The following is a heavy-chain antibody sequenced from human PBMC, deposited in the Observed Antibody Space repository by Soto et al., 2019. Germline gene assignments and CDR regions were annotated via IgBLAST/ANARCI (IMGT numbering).Heavy chain of an antibody. V-gene: IGHV1-69*01. CDR2: LIPVFDTP. CDR3: ASTPVTGRYSYYGMDA. CDR1: SFYA. J-gene: IGHJ6*02. D-gene: IGHD4-4*01. Sequence: QVQPVQSGSEVKKPGSSVRVSCKTGSFYAVSWVRQAPGQGLEWMGGLIPVFDTPSYAQKLQGRVTITADESKSTAYMELSSLRSEDTALYYCASTPVTGRYSYYGMDAWDQGIAVTVSS.